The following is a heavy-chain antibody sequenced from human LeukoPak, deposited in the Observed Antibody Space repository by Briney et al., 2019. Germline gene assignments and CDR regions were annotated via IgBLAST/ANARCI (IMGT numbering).Heavy chain of an antibody. Sequence: GGSLRLSCAASGFXVSDNCVTWVRQAPGKGLEWVSYISSSGSTIYYADSVKGRFTISRDNAKNSLYLQMNSLRVEDTAVYYCARDSQRWGNFDSWGQGTLVTVSS. J-gene: IGHJ4*02. CDR1: GFXVSDNC. CDR2: ISSSGSTI. D-gene: IGHD5-24*01. V-gene: IGHV3-11*04. CDR3: ARDSQRWGNFDS.